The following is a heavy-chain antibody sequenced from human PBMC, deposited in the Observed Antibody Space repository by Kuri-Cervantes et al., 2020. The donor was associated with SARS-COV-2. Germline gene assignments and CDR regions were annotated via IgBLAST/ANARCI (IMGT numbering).Heavy chain of an antibody. CDR1: RYSFTSYW. CDR2: IYPGDSDA. J-gene: IGHJ4*02. CDR3: ASASPPRITIFGMIIPHYLGD. V-gene: IGHV5-51*01. D-gene: IGHD3-3*01. Sequence: NVSCQGSRYSFTSYWIDWVLQMPGKGLEWLGVIYPGDSDARYGPSFQGQVTIPADKSIRTAYLQWTSLKASDTAMYYCASASPPRITIFGMIIPHYLGDWGLGTLVTVSS.